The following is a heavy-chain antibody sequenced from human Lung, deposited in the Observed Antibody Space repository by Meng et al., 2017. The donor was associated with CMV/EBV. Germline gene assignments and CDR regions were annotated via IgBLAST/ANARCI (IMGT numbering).Heavy chain of an antibody. Sequence: GEXXTISCAASGFNFSGSAMLWVRQASGKRLEWVGRIRSKANSYSTEYPASVKGRSTIPRDDSKNTAYLQMNSLKTEDTAVYYCTPIPETGNEVGYWGQGTXVTVSS. D-gene: IGHD1-1*01. J-gene: IGHJ4*02. CDR2: IRSKANSYST. V-gene: IGHV3-73*01. CDR1: GFNFSGSA. CDR3: TPIPETGNEVGY.